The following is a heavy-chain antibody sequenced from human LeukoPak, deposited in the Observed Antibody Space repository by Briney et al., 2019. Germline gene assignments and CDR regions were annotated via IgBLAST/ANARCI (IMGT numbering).Heavy chain of an antibody. J-gene: IGHJ6*03. Sequence: SETLSLTCTVSGGSISSSHYYWGWIRQPPGKGLEWVGTIYYSGTTYYNPSLESRVTMSEDTSKNQFSLTLRSVTATDTAVYYCARQISDYYYYYIDVWGKGTTVTVSS. V-gene: IGHV4-39*01. CDR2: IYYSGTT. CDR1: GGSISSSHYY. CDR3: ARQISDYYYYYIDV. D-gene: IGHD3-3*01.